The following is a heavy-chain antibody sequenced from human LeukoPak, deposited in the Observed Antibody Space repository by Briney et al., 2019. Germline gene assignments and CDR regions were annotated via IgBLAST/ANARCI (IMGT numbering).Heavy chain of an antibody. CDR1: GGSISNSRLY. CDR2: IYYSGST. Sequence: SGTLSLTCSVSGGSISNSRLYWGWIRQPPGKGLEWIGSIYYSGSTYYNPSLKSRVTISVDTSKNQFSLKLSSVTAADTAVYYCARQGFGVVQMDVWGKGTTVTVSS. J-gene: IGHJ6*04. D-gene: IGHD3-3*01. CDR3: ARQGFGVVQMDV. V-gene: IGHV4-39*01.